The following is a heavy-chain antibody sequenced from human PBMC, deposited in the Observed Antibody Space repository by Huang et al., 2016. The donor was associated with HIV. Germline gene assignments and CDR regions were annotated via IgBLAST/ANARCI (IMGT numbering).Heavy chain of an antibody. V-gene: IGHV4-59*02. Sequence: QVRLQESGPGLVKPSETLSLSCTVSGASVSSHYWGWIRHPPGTGLEWIGTVYDSGTTKYNPRLKSRITISVDTSKNGFSLNITSVSAADTAMYFCVRDQGRLAVGGIDNWFDPWGQGALVTVSS. J-gene: IGHJ5*02. CDR1: GASVSSHY. CDR2: VYDSGTT. CDR3: VRDQGRLAVGGIDNWFDP. D-gene: IGHD6-19*01.